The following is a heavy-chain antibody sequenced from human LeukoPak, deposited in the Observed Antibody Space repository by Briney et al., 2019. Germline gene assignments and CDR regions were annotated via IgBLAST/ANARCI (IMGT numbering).Heavy chain of an antibody. V-gene: IGHV3-9*01. Sequence: PGRSLRLSCAASGFTFDDYAMHWVRQAPGKGLEWVSGISWNSGSIGYADSVKGRFTISRDSAKNSLYLQMNSLRAEDTAVYYCARDLVVVPPFDYWGQGTLVTVSS. CDR3: ARDLVVVPPFDY. CDR1: GFTFDDYA. D-gene: IGHD2-2*01. J-gene: IGHJ4*02. CDR2: ISWNSGSI.